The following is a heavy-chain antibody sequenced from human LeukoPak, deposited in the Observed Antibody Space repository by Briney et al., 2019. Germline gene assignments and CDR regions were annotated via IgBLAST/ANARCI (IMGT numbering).Heavy chain of an antibody. J-gene: IGHJ6*02. V-gene: IGHV1-69*05. CDR2: IIPIFGTA. Sequence: SVKVSCKASGGTFSSYAISWVRQAPGQGLEWMGGIIPIFGTANYAQKFQGRVTITTDESTSTAYMELSSLRSEDTAVYYCAREPLRRNPPYYYYGMDVWGQGTTVTVSS. CDR1: GGTFSSYA. CDR3: AREPLRRNPPYYYYGMDV. D-gene: IGHD1-14*01.